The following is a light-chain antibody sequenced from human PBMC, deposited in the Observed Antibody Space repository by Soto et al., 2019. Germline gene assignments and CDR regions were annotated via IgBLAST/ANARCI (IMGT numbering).Light chain of an antibody. Sequence: QSALTQPASVSGSPGQSVTISCTGISRDVGAYNFVSWYQQHHDRAPKLIMFDITDRPSGVSSRFSGSRSGSTASLTISGLQAEDEAYYYCSSYTTVNNLWVFGGGTKLTVL. CDR2: DIT. CDR1: SRDVGAYNF. J-gene: IGLJ3*02. V-gene: IGLV2-14*03. CDR3: SSYTTVNNLWV.